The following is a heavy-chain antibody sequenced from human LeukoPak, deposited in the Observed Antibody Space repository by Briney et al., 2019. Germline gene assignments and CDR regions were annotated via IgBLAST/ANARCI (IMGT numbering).Heavy chain of an antibody. CDR1: GFTFSSYA. CDR3: AKDLAVSGSYSPTDY. J-gene: IGHJ4*02. D-gene: IGHD1-26*01. CDR2: IRYDGSNK. V-gene: IGHV3-30*02. Sequence: GGSLRLSCAASGFTFSSYAMSWVRQAPGKGLEWVAFIRYDGSNKYYADSVKGRFTISRDNSKNTLYLQMNSLRGEDTAVYYCAKDLAVSGSYSPTDYWGQGTLVTVSS.